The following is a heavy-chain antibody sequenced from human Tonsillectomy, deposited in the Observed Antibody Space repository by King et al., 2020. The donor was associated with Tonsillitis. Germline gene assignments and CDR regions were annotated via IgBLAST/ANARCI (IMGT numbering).Heavy chain of an antibody. CDR2: ISGSGGST. CDR1: GFTFSSYA. CDR3: AKLFIGYLWFQGYFDL. J-gene: IGHJ2*01. V-gene: IGHV3-23*04. Sequence: QLVQSGGGLVQPGGSLRLSCAASGFTFSSYAVSWVRQAPGKGLEWVSAISGSGGSTYYADSVKGRFTISRDNSKNTLYLRLNSLRAEDTAVYYCAKLFIGYLWFQGYFDLWGRGTLVTVSS. D-gene: IGHD3-10*01.